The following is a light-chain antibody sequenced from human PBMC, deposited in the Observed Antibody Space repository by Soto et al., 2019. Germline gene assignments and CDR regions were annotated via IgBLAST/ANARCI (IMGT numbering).Light chain of an antibody. J-gene: IGKJ4*01. CDR3: QQSYITLLT. V-gene: IGKV1-39*01. CDR1: KSISSY. Sequence: DIQMTQSPSSLSASVGDRVTITCRASKSISSYLNWYQQKPGKAPKLLIYAASSLQSGVPSRFSGSGSGTDFTLTISSLQPADFATYYCQQSYITLLTFGGGTKVEIK. CDR2: AAS.